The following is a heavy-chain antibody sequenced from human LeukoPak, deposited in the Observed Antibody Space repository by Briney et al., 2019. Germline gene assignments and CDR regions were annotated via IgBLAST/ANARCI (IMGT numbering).Heavy chain of an antibody. J-gene: IGHJ6*02. V-gene: IGHV3-53*05. CDR1: GFTVSSNY. CDR3: ASVYYYYYGMDV. CDR2: ISGSGGST. Sequence: PGGSLRLSCAASGFTVSSNYMSWVRQAPGKGLEWVSAISGSGGSTYYADSVKGRFTISRDNSKNTLYLQMNSLRAEDTAVYYCASVYYYYYGMDVWGQGTTVTVSS.